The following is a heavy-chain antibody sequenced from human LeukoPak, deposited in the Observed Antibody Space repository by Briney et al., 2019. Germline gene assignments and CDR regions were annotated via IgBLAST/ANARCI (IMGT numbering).Heavy chain of an antibody. J-gene: IGHJ3*02. Sequence: SETLSLTCTVSGGSISSYYWSWIRQPAGKGLERIGRIYTSGSTNYNPSLKSRVTMSVDTSKNQFSLKLSSVTAADTAVYYCASSYDSSGIDVFDIWGQGTMVTVSS. D-gene: IGHD3-22*01. CDR3: ASSYDSSGIDVFDI. CDR1: GGSISSYY. V-gene: IGHV4-4*07. CDR2: IYTSGST.